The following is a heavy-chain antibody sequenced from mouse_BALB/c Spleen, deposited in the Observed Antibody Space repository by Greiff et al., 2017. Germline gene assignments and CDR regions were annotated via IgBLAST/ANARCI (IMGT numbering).Heavy chain of an antibody. V-gene: IGHV5-12-2*01. CDR1: GFTFSSYT. CDR2: ISNGGGST. CDR3: ARRFITTVVDYYAMDY. J-gene: IGHJ4*01. D-gene: IGHD1-1*01. Sequence: EVQLQESGGGLVQPGGSLKLSCAASGFTFSSYTMSWVRQTPEKRLEWVAYISNGGGSTYYPDTVKGRFTISRDNAKNTLYLQMSSLKSEDTAMYYCARRFITTVVDYYAMDYWGQGTSVTVSS.